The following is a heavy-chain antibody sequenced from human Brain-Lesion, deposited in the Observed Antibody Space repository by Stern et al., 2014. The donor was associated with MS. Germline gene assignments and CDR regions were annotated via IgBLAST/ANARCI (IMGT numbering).Heavy chain of an antibody. CDR3: ARGVLRFLEWPYYGMDV. J-gene: IGHJ6*02. CDR2: IIPIFGTA. CDR1: GGTFSSYA. D-gene: IGHD3-3*01. Sequence: VQLVESGAEVKKPGSSVKVSCKASGGTFSSYAISWVRQAPGQGLEWMGGIIPIFGTANYAQKFQGRVTITADESTSTAYMELSSLRSEDTAVYYCARGVLRFLEWPYYGMDVCGQGTTVTVSS. V-gene: IGHV1-69*01.